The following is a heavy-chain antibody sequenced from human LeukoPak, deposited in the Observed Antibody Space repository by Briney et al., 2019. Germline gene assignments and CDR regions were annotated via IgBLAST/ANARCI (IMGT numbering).Heavy chain of an antibody. J-gene: IGHJ4*02. Sequence: ASVKVSCKASGYTFTGYYMHWVRQAPGQGLEWMGWINPNSGGTNYAQKFQGRVTMTRDTSISTAYMELSRLRSDDTAVYYCARDLSPYYGSGSWDYWGQGTLVTVPS. CDR2: INPNSGGT. CDR3: ARDLSPYYGSGSWDY. V-gene: IGHV1-2*02. CDR1: GYTFTGYY. D-gene: IGHD3-10*01.